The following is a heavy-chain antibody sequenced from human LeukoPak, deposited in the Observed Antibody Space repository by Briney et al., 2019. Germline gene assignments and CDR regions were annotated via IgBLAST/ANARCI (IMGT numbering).Heavy chain of an antibody. CDR2: ISYSGST. D-gene: IGHD3-3*01. CDR1: GGSISGHH. CDR3: ARDGSFGSPGY. J-gene: IGHJ4*02. V-gene: IGHV4-59*11. Sequence: PSETLSLTCTVSGGSISGHHWSWIRQPPGKGLEWIGYISYSGSTNYNPSLKSRVTMSVDTSKNQFSLNLSSVTTADTAVYYCARDGSFGSPGYWGQGTLVTVSS.